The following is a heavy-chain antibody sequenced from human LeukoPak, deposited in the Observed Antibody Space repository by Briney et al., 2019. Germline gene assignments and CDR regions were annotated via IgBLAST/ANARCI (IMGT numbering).Heavy chain of an antibody. CDR1: GGSISSSSYD. J-gene: IGHJ5*02. V-gene: IGHV4-39*01. Sequence: PSETLSLTCTVSGGSISSSSYDWGWIRQPPGKGLEWIGIIYYSGSTYYNPSLKSRLTISVDTSENQFSLKLSSVTATDTAVYYCARRGYCISTSYYEYWFDPWGQGALVTVSS. CDR3: ARRGYCISTSYYEYWFDP. CDR2: IYYSGST. D-gene: IGHD2-2*01.